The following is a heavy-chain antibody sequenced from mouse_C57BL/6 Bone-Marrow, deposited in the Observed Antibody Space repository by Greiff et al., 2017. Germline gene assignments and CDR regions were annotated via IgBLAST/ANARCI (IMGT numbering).Heavy chain of an antibody. CDR1: GYAFSSSW. Sequence: QVQLQQSGPELVKPGASVKISCKASGYAFSSSWMNWVKQRPGKGLEWIGRIYPGDGDTNYNGKFKGKATLTADKSSSTAYMQLSSLTSEDSAVYCCARKDRFAYWGQGTLVTVSA. CDR2: IYPGDGDT. V-gene: IGHV1-82*01. J-gene: IGHJ3*01. CDR3: ARKDRFAY.